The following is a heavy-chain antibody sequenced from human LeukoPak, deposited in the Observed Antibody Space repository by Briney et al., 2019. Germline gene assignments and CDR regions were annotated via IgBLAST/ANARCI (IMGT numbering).Heavy chain of an antibody. V-gene: IGHV3-23*01. CDR1: GFTFSTYA. CDR2: ISGSGGST. D-gene: IGHD6-6*01. J-gene: IGHJ4*02. CDR3: AKVLGSFEYSASWFDY. Sequence: GGSLRLSCVASGFTFSTYAMSWVRQAPGKGLEWVSVISGSGGSTYHEDSVKGRFTISRDNSQNTLYLQMNSLRAEDTAIYFCAKVLGSFEYSASWFDYWGQGTLVTVSS.